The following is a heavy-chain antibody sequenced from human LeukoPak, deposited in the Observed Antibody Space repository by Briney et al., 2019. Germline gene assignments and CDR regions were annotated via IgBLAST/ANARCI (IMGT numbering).Heavy chain of an antibody. CDR3: ARVSGSSSVWFDP. Sequence: SVKVSCKASGGTFSSYAISWVRQAPGQGLEWMGRIIPILGIANYAQKFQGRVTITADKSTSTAYMELSSLRSEDTAVYYCARVSGSSSVWFDPWGQGTLVTVSS. CDR1: GGTFSSYA. CDR2: IIPILGIA. J-gene: IGHJ5*02. V-gene: IGHV1-69*04. D-gene: IGHD6-6*01.